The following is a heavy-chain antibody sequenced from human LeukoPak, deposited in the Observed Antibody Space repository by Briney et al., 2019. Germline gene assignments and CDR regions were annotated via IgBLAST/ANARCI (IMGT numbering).Heavy chain of an antibody. CDR3: ARGRGSDF. Sequence: GGSLRLSCAASGFTFSSYWMSWVRQAPGKGLEWVANIKQDGSVKYYVASVKGRFIISRDNAKNSLYLQMNSLRAEDTAVYHCARGRGSDFWGQGTLVTVSS. CDR1: GFTFSSYW. V-gene: IGHV3-7*01. CDR2: IKQDGSVK. D-gene: IGHD5-12*01. J-gene: IGHJ4*02.